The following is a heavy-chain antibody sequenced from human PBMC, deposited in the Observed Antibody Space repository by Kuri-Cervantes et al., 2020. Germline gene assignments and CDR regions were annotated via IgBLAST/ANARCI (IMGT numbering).Heavy chain of an antibody. Sequence: LSLTCAASGFTFSDYYMSWIRQAPGKGLEWVSYISSSGSTIYYADSVKGRFTISRDNAKNSLYLQMNSLRAEDTAVYYCARHYGSGSYRRVDYWGQGTLVTVSS. V-gene: IGHV3-11*01. CDR3: ARHYGSGSYRRVDY. CDR1: GFTFSDYY. J-gene: IGHJ4*02. CDR2: ISSSGSTI. D-gene: IGHD3-10*01.